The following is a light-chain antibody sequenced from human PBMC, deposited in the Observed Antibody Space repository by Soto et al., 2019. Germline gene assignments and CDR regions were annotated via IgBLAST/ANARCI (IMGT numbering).Light chain of an antibody. CDR2: GAS. V-gene: IGKV3-20*01. CDR1: ESVRSSY. Sequence: EIVLTQSPGTLPLSPGERATLSCRASESVRSSYLAWYQQKPGQAPRLLMYGASSRTPGTPDRFSGSGSGTDFTLTIGRLEPVDFAVYYCQQYGGSPQTFGQGTKVEI. J-gene: IGKJ1*01. CDR3: QQYGGSPQT.